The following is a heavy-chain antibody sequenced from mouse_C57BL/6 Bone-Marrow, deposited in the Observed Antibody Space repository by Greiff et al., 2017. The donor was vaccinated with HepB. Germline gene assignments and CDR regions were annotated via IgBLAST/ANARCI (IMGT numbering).Heavy chain of an antibody. CDR2: IYPRSGNT. CDR3: ARYYYYGSSYYFGY. V-gene: IGHV1-81*01. D-gene: IGHD1-1*01. J-gene: IGHJ2*01. Sequence: QVQLKESGAELARPGASVKLSCKASGYTFTSYGISWVKQRTGQGLEWIGEIYPRSGNTYYNEKFKGKATLTADKSSSTAYMELRSLTSEDSAVYFCARYYYYGSSYYFGYWGQGTTLTVSS. CDR1: GYTFTSYG.